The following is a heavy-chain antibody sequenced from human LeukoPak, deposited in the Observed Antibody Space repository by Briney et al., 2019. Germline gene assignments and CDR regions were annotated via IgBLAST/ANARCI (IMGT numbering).Heavy chain of an antibody. V-gene: IGHV1-2*02. CDR3: ARGDVVVSDY. Sequence: ASVKVSCKASGYSFTDYYMHWVRQAPGQGLEWMGWINPNSGGTNYAQKFQGRVTMTRDTSISTAHMELSRLRSDDTAVYYCARGDVVVSDYWGQGTLVTVSS. D-gene: IGHD2-15*01. CDR2: INPNSGGT. CDR1: GYSFTDYY. J-gene: IGHJ4*02.